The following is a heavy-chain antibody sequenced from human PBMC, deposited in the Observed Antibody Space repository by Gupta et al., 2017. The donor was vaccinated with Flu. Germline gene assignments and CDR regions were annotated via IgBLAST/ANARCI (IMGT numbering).Heavy chain of an antibody. CDR2: ISFDGSSL. J-gene: IGHJ2*01. D-gene: IGHD5-18*01. V-gene: IGHV3-33*08. Sequence: VELEEAGGGVVQPERSLRLSCEASGLSFIDDGLTWVRQTPGKGLEWLAVISFDGSSLFYADSVRGRFTISRDNSKDTVYLQLNTARVEDTALYYCARSAMVAGNNWFFDLWGRGTLVTVSS. CDR3: ARSAMVAGNNWFFDL. CDR1: GLSFIDDG.